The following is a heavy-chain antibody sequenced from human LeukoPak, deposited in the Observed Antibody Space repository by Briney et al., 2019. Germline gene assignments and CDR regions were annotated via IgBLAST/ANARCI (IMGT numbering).Heavy chain of an antibody. CDR2: INDRGTT. D-gene: IGHD3-22*01. V-gene: IGHV4-34*01. Sequence: PSETLSLTCAVYNGSFSGYYWSWIRQPPGKGLEWLGEINDRGTTNFSPSLKSRVSISIDTSKNQFSLKLSSVTAADTAVYYCARAGPLSITMIPFDYWGQGTLVTVSS. CDR3: ARAGPLSITMIPFDY. J-gene: IGHJ4*02. CDR1: NGSFSGYY.